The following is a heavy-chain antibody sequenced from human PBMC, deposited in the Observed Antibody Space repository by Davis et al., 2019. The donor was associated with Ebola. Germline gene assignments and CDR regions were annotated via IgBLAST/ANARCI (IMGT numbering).Heavy chain of an antibody. CDR2: IYYSGST. CDR3: ARGKLGFYYYYYYMDV. D-gene: IGHD7-27*01. J-gene: IGHJ6*03. Sequence: PSETLSLTCTVSGGSISSHYWSWIRQPPGKGLEWIGYIYYSGSTDYNPSLKSRVTISVDTSKNQFSLKLSSVTAADTAVYYCARGKLGFYYYYYYMDVWGKGTTVTVSS. CDR1: GGSISSHY. V-gene: IGHV4-59*11.